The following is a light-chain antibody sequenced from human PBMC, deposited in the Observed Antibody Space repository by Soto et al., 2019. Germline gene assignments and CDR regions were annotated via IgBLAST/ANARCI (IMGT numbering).Light chain of an antibody. CDR1: QSISSY. J-gene: IGKJ5*01. Sequence: DIHMTQSPSSLSASVGYRFTITCRASQSISSYLNWYQQKPGKAPKLLIYAASSLQSGVPSRCSGSGSGTDFTLTISSLQPEDFETYYCQQSYSTPITFGQGTRLEIK. CDR2: AAS. V-gene: IGKV1-39*01. CDR3: QQSYSTPIT.